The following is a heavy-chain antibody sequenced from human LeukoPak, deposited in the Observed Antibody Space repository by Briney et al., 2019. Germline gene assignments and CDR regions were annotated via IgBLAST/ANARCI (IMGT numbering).Heavy chain of an antibody. CDR1: GFTFRTYW. CDR2: INSDGSSA. V-gene: IGHV3-74*03. CDR3: VRGITTRRSPDLDY. J-gene: IGHJ4*02. D-gene: IGHD6-6*01. Sequence: GGSLRLSCAASGFTFRTYWMHWVRQAPGKGLVWVSYINSDGSSATYADSVKGRFTISRDNADNTLYLQMNSLKAEDAALYYCVRGITTRRSPDLDYWGQGTLVTVSS.